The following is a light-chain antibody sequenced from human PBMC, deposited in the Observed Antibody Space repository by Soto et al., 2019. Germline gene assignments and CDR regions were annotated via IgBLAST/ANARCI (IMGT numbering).Light chain of an antibody. Sequence: DIQMTQSPSSLSASVGDRVTITRRARQGISNSLAWNQQQPGKVPTLLIYVASTLQSAVPSRFSGSGSGADLTLTISSLQPEDVASYYCQKYKSAPSTFDRGTKVEIK. CDR1: QGISNS. V-gene: IGKV1-27*01. CDR3: QKYKSAPST. CDR2: VAS. J-gene: IGKJ1*01.